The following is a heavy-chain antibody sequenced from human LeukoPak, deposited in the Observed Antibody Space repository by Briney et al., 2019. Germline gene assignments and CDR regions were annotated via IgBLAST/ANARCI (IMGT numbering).Heavy chain of an antibody. V-gene: IGHV4-4*07. CDR2: IYTSGST. J-gene: IGHJ4*02. CDR3: AREALPYSSGWYHYSDY. D-gene: IGHD6-19*01. CDR1: GGSISSYY. Sequence: SETLSLTCTVSGGSISSYYWSWIRQPAGEGLEWIGRIYTSGSTNYNPSLKSRVTMSVDTSKNQFSLKLSSVTAADTAVYYCAREALPYSSGWYHYSDYWGQGTLVTVSS.